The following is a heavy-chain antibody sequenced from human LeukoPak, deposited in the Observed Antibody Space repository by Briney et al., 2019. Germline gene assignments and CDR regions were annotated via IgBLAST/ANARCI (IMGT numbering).Heavy chain of an antibody. CDR3: ARDCSGGSCYSTHAFDI. Sequence: GASVKVSCKASGYTFTSYYMHWVRQAPGQGLEWMGIINPSGGSTSYAQKFQGRVTMTRDMSTSTVYMELSSLRSEDTAVYYCARDCSGGSCYSTHAFDIWGQGTMVTVSS. J-gene: IGHJ3*02. D-gene: IGHD2-15*01. CDR2: INPSGGST. CDR1: GYTFTSYY. V-gene: IGHV1-46*01.